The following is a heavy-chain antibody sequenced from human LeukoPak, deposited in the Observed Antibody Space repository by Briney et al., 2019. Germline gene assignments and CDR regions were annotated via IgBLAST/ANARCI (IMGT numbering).Heavy chain of an antibody. CDR1: GGTFSSYA. J-gene: IGHJ3*02. D-gene: IGHD2-15*01. Sequence: SVNLSCTASGGTFSSYAISRVRQAPGQGIEWMGGIIPIFGTANYAQKFQGRVTITADKSTSTAYMELSSLRPEDTAVYYCARVGCSGGSCPAWGDAFDIWGQGTMVTVSS. CDR3: ARVGCSGGSCPAWGDAFDI. CDR2: IIPIFGTA. V-gene: IGHV1-69*06.